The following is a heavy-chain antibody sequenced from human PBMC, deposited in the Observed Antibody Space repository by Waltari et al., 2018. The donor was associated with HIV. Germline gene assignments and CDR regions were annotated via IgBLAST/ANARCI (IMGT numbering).Heavy chain of an antibody. D-gene: IGHD2-15*01. CDR3: ARAIWNGGSCYAYYLDY. V-gene: IGHV1-2*02. CDR1: GYTFTGYY. Sequence: QLQLVQSGAEVKKPGASVKISCKASGYTFTGYYMHCVRQAPGQGLAWMGWINPDNGGTTDAQKFQCRVTMTRDTSISTAYMELSRLRADDAAVYYCARAIWNGGSCYAYYLDYWGQGTLVTVSS. J-gene: IGHJ4*02. CDR2: INPDNGGT.